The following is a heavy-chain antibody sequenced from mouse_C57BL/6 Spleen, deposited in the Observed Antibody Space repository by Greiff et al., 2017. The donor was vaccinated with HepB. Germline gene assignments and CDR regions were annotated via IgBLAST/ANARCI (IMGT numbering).Heavy chain of an antibody. Sequence: QVQLQQSGPELVKPGASVKISCKASGYAFSSSWMNWVKQRPGKGLEWIGRIYPGDGDTNYNGKFKGKATLTADKSSSTAYMQLSSLTSEDSAVYFCARLWFDYWGQGTTLTVSS. J-gene: IGHJ2*01. V-gene: IGHV1-82*01. CDR3: ARLWFDY. D-gene: IGHD6-1*01. CDR1: GYAFSSSW. CDR2: IYPGDGDT.